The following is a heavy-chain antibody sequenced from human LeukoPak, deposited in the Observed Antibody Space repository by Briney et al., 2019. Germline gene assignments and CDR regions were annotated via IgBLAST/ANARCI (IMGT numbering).Heavy chain of an antibody. CDR3: AKKRGPCSSTSCYFYYYYMDV. V-gene: IGHV3-23*01. Sequence: PGGSLRLSCAASGFTFSSYAMSWVRQAPGKGLEWVSAISGSGGSTYYADSVKGRFTISRDNSKNTLYLQMNSLRAEDTAVYYCAKKRGPCSSTSCYFYYYYMDVWGKGTTVTVSS. J-gene: IGHJ6*03. D-gene: IGHD2-2*01. CDR2: ISGSGGST. CDR1: GFTFSSYA.